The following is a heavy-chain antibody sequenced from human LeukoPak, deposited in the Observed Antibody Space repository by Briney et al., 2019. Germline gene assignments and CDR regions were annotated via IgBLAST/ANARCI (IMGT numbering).Heavy chain of an antibody. CDR3: ARGVVGATLYYFDY. Sequence: GASVKVSCKASGYTFTNYGISWVRQAPGQGLEWMGWISAYNGDADYAQKLQGRVTMTTDTSTSTAYMDLRSLRSDDTAVYYCARGVVGATLYYFDYWGQGTLVTVSS. V-gene: IGHV1-18*01. D-gene: IGHD1-26*01. CDR2: ISAYNGDA. J-gene: IGHJ4*02. CDR1: GYTFTNYG.